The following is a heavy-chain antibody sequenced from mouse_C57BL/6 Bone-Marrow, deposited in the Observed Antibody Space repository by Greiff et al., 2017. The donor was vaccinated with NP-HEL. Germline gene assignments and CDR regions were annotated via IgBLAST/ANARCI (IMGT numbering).Heavy chain of an antibody. CDR3: ARSRTRNFDY. Sequence: VQLQQSGPELVKPGASVKISCKASGYAFSSSWMNWVKQRPGKGLEWIGRIYPGDGDTNYNGKFKGKATLTADKSSSTAYMQLSSLTSEDSAVYFCARSRTRNFDYWGKGTTLTVSS. J-gene: IGHJ2*01. CDR2: IYPGDGDT. CDR1: GYAFSSSW. V-gene: IGHV1-82*01.